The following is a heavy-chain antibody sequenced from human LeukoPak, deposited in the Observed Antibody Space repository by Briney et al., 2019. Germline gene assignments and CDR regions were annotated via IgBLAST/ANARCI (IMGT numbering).Heavy chain of an antibody. Sequence: GGSLRLSCAASGFTSGTYWMSWVRQAPGEGLEWVANIKQDGSEKYYVDSVRGRFTISRDNAKNSLYLQMNSLRAEDTAVYYCARDRGSSGWYEFDYWGQGTLVTVPS. CDR1: GFTSGTYW. CDR3: ARDRGSSGWYEFDY. V-gene: IGHV3-7*01. CDR2: IKQDGSEK. D-gene: IGHD6-19*01. J-gene: IGHJ4*02.